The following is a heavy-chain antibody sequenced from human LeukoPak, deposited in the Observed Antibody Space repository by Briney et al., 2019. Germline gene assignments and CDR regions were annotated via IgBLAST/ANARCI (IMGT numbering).Heavy chain of an antibody. CDR1: GGTFSSYA. D-gene: IGHD2-2*01. CDR3: ARDPVVREYQLLDYYYYGMDV. Sequence: ASVKVSCKASGGTFSSYAISWVRQAPGQGLEWMGRIIPILGIANYAQKFQGRVTITADKSTSTAYMELSSLRSVDTAVYYCARDPVVREYQLLDYYYYGMDVWGQGTTVTVSS. V-gene: IGHV1-69*04. J-gene: IGHJ6*02. CDR2: IIPILGIA.